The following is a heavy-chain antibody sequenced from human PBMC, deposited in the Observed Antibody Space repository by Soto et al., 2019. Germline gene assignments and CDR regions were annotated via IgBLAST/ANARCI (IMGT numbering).Heavy chain of an antibody. CDR2: ISSGSAFI. D-gene: IGHD1-26*01. CDR1: FSMYS. V-gene: IGHV3-21*01. Sequence: EVQVVESGGGLVKPGGSLRLSCNFSFSMYSMDWVRQAPGKGLEWVASISSGSAFIKYADSVKGRFTISRDTAKNSVSLQMDSLRVEDTAMYYCTRDQGGSYDSWFEPWGRGTLVSVS. CDR3: TRDQGGSYDSWFEP. J-gene: IGHJ5*02.